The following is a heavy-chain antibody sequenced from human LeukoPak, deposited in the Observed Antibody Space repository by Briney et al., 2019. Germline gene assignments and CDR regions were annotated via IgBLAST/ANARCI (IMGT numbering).Heavy chain of an antibody. CDR1: GGTXSSYA. Sequence: ASVKVSCKASGGTXSSYAISWVRQAPGQGLEWMGGIIPIFGTANYAQKFQGRVTITADESTSTAYMELSSLRSEDTAVYYCARDYYDSSGYYYFDYWGQGTLVTVSS. CDR2: IIPIFGTA. V-gene: IGHV1-69*01. D-gene: IGHD3-22*01. CDR3: ARDYYDSSGYYYFDY. J-gene: IGHJ4*02.